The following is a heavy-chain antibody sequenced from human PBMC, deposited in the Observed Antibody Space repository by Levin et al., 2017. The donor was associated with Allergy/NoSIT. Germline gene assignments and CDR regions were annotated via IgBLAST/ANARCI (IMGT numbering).Heavy chain of an antibody. CDR2: IYYDGSA. CDR1: GGSISDDSYY. J-gene: IGHJ6*02. V-gene: IGHV4-39*07. D-gene: IGHD2/OR15-2a*01. CDR3: AGEPNSPYYYHYGLDV. Sequence: ESLKISCTVSGGSISDDSYYWAWVRQPPGKGLEWLGSIYYDGSAYYNPSLKTRLTISVDTSKNQFSLRVNSVTAADTAVYYCAGEPNSPYYYHYGLDVWGPGTAVTVSS.